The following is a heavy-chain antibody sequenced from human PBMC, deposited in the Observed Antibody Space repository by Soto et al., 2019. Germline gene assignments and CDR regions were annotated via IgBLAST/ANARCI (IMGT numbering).Heavy chain of an antibody. Sequence: SVKVSFKASGGTFSSYAISWVRQAPGQGLEWMGGIIPIFGTANYAQKFQGRVTITADESTSTAYMELSSLRSEDTAVYYCAQTNRYCSSTSCYTTLDYWGQGTLVTVS. V-gene: IGHV1-69*13. CDR1: GGTFSSYA. J-gene: IGHJ4*02. D-gene: IGHD2-2*02. CDR2: IIPIFGTA. CDR3: AQTNRYCSSTSCYTTLDY.